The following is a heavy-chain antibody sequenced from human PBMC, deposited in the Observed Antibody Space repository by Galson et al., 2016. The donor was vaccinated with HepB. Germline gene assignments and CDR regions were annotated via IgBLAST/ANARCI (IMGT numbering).Heavy chain of an antibody. CDR1: GFTFSSYA. V-gene: IGHV3-30*04. J-gene: IGHJ4*02. CDR3: ARGHLRVAIMYFEY. Sequence: LRLSCAASGFTFSSYAIHWVRQAPGEALEWVAVISSDGTHKYYADSVEGRFTISRDNTKNTLSLQMDSLRTDDTAMFYCARGHLRVAIMYFEYWGQGTLVTVSS. D-gene: IGHD2-21*01. CDR2: ISSDGTHK.